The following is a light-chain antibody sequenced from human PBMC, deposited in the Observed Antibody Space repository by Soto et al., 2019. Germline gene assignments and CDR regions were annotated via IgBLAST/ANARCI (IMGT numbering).Light chain of an antibody. V-gene: IGKV4-1*01. CDR1: QSGLYSPNNKNY. Sequence: DIVMTQSPDSLAVSLGERATINCKSSQSGLYSPNNKNYLAWYQQKPGQPPKLLIYWSSTRESGVPDRFSGSGSGADFTLTISSLQAEDVAVYYCQQYYGTPWTFGQGTKVEIK. CDR2: WSS. CDR3: QQYYGTPWT. J-gene: IGKJ1*01.